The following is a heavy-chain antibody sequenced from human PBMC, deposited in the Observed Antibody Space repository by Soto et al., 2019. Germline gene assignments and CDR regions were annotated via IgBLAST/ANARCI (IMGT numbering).Heavy chain of an antibody. CDR1: GFTFDDYA. Sequence: GGSLRLSCAASGFTFDDYAMHWVRQAPGKGLEWVSGISWNSGSIGYADSVKGRFTISRDNAKNSLYLQMNSLRAEDTALYYCAKDMGSWLVYGAFDIWGQGAMVTVSS. D-gene: IGHD6-13*01. J-gene: IGHJ3*02. V-gene: IGHV3-9*01. CDR3: AKDMGSWLVYGAFDI. CDR2: ISWNSGSI.